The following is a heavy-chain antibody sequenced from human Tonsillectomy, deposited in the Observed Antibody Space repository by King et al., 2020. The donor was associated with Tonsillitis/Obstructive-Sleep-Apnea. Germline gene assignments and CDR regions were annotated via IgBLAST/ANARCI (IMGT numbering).Heavy chain of an antibody. J-gene: IGHJ5*02. CDR1: GGSFSGYY. D-gene: IGHD3-3*01. V-gene: IGHV4-34*01. Sequence: VQLQQWGAGLLKPSETLSLTCAVYGGSFSGYYWSWIRQPPGKGLEWIGEINHSGSTNYNPSLKSRVTISVDTSKNQFSLKLSSVTAAGTAVYYCARSGFWSGYAPWGQGTLVTVSS. CDR3: ARSGFWSGYAP. CDR2: INHSGST.